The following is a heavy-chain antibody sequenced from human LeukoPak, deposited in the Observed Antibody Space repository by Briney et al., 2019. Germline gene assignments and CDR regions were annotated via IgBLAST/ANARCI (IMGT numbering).Heavy chain of an antibody. CDR1: GFTFDDYG. D-gene: IGHD1-26*01. Sequence: GGSLRLSCAASGFTFDDYGMSWVRQAPGKGLEWVSGINWNGGSTGYADSVKGRFTISRDNAKNSLSLKMNSLRAEDTALYYCARTQTPGVGANDAFDIWGQGTMVTVSS. V-gene: IGHV3-20*04. CDR3: ARTQTPGVGANDAFDI. J-gene: IGHJ3*02. CDR2: INWNGGST.